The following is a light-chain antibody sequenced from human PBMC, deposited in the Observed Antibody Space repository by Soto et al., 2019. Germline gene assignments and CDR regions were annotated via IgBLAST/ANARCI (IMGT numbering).Light chain of an antibody. CDR3: QQYGSSGT. Sequence: EIVLTQSPATLSLSPGERATLSCRASQSVRSLSAWYQQKPGQAPRVLIHDASNRANGIPARFSGSGSGTDFTLTISSLEPEDFAVYYCQQYGSSGTFGQGTKVDI. CDR2: DAS. J-gene: IGKJ1*01. CDR1: QSVRSL. V-gene: IGKV3-11*01.